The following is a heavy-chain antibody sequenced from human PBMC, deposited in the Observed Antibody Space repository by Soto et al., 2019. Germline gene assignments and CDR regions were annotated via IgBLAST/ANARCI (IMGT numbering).Heavy chain of an antibody. CDR3: AKDLRYCSSTSCYAAYYYYYYMDV. CDR1: GFTFSSYG. D-gene: IGHD2-2*01. V-gene: IGHV3-30*18. Sequence: GGSLRLSCAASGFTFSSYGMHWVRQAQGKGLEWVAVISYDGSNKYYADSVKGRFTISRDNSKNTLYLQMNSLRAEDTAVYYCAKDLRYCSSTSCYAAYYYYYYMDVWGKGTTVTVSS. CDR2: ISYDGSNK. J-gene: IGHJ6*03.